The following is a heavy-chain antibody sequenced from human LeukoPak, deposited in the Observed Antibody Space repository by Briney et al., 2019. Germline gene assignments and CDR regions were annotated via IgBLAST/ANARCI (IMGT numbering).Heavy chain of an antibody. CDR1: GFTFSSYA. J-gene: IGHJ4*02. Sequence: GGSLRLSCAASGFTFSSYAMHWVRQAPGKGLEWVAVISYDGSNKYYADSVKGRFTISGDNSKNTLYLQMNSLRAEDTAVYYCARAASGSTVTTLFDYWGQGTLVTVSS. CDR2: ISYDGSNK. V-gene: IGHV3-30-3*01. D-gene: IGHD4-17*01. CDR3: ARAASGSTVTTLFDY.